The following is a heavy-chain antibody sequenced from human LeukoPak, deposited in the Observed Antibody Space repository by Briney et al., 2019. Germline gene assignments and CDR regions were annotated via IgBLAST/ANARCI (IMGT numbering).Heavy chain of an antibody. D-gene: IGHD1-26*01. CDR1: GFTFSDYA. V-gene: IGHV3-23*01. J-gene: IGHJ4*02. CDR3: AKGSRSYLFDH. Sequence: GGYLRLSCAASGFTFSDYAMSWVRQVPGKGLEWVSAISGSGADTYYPDSMKGRCTISRDNSKNTLYLQMNSLRAEDTAVYYCAKGSRSYLFDHWGQGTLVTVSS. CDR2: ISGSGADT.